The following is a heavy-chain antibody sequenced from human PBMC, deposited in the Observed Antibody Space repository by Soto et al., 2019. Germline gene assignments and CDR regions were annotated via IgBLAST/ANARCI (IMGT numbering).Heavy chain of an antibody. D-gene: IGHD6-13*01. CDR3: ARRTAAAGLNWFDP. V-gene: IGHV4-34*01. Sequence: SETLSLTCAVYVGSFSGYYWSWIRQPPGKGLEWIGEINHSGSTNYNPSLKSRVTISVDTSKNQFSLKLSSVTAADTAVYYCARRTAAAGLNWFDPWGQGTLVT. J-gene: IGHJ5*02. CDR2: INHSGST. CDR1: VGSFSGYY.